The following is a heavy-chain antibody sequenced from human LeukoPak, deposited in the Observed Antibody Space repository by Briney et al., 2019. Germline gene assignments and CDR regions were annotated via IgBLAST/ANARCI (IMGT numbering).Heavy chain of an antibody. V-gene: IGHV3-23*01. CDR3: ARFPKEDGDYEGSPDVFDI. D-gene: IGHD4-17*01. Sequence: GGSLRPSCAASGFTFSTYAMSGGRQAPGKGLGWVSAIIVIGVITYYADSAKGRFTISTDNSKTTPYLQMKTRRAQNTPVNTCARFPKEDGDYEGSPDVFDIAGQGRMVTVSS. CDR1: GFTFSTYA. J-gene: IGHJ3*02. CDR2: IIVIGVIT.